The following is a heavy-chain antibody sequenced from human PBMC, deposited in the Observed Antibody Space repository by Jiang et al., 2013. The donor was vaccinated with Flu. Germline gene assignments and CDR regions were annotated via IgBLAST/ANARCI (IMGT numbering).Heavy chain of an antibody. Sequence: SGAEVKKPGASVKVSCKASGYTFTSYGISWVRQAPGQGLEWMGWISAYNGNTNYAQKLQGRVTMTTDTSTSTAYMELRSLRSDDTAVYYCARGLGDKLELRGGGPDDYYYGMDGLGPRDHGSPSP. CDR2: ISAYNGNT. J-gene: IGHJ6*02. CDR1: GYTFTSYG. CDR3: ARGLGDKLELRGGGPDDYYYGMDG. D-gene: IGHD1-7*01. V-gene: IGHV1-18*01.